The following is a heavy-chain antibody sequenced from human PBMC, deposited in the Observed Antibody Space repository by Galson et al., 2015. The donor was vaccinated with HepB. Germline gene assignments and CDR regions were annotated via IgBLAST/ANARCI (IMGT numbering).Heavy chain of an antibody. D-gene: IGHD2-2*01. CDR2: INHSGST. J-gene: IGHJ5*02. Sequence: SETLSLTCAVYGGSFSGYYWSWIRQPPGKGLEWIGEINHSGSTNYNPSLKSRVTISVDTSKNQFSLKLSSVTAADTAVYYCARVFIVVVPAAIPHPTSGWFDPWGQGTLVTVSS. V-gene: IGHV4-34*01. CDR1: GGSFSGYY. CDR3: ARVFIVVVPAAIPHPTSGWFDP.